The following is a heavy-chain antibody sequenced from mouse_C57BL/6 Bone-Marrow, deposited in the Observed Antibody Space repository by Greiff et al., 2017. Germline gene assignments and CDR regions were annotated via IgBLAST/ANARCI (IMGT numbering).Heavy chain of an antibody. D-gene: IGHD3-3*01. V-gene: IGHV1-76*01. CDR2: IYPGSGNT. CDR1: GYTFTDYY. CDR3: ARVPGRYYAMDY. Sequence: QVQLKESGAELVRPGASVKLSCKASGYTFTDYYINWVKQRPGQGLEWIARIYPGSGNTYYNEKFKGKATLTAEKSFSTAYMQLSSLTSEDSAVYFCARVPGRYYAMDYWGQGTSVTVSS. J-gene: IGHJ4*01.